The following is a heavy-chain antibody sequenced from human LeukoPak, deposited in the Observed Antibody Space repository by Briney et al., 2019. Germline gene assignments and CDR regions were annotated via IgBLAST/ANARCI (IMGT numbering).Heavy chain of an antibody. CDR1: GGSISSGDYY. D-gene: IGHD5-18*01. Sequence: PSETLSLTCTVSGGSISSGDYYWSWIRQPPGKGLEWIGYIYYSGNTYYNPSLKSRITISIDTSKNQFSLKLSSVTAADTAVYYCARDGRLKLWPDFDYWGQGTLVTVSS. CDR2: IYYSGNT. J-gene: IGHJ4*02. V-gene: IGHV4-30-4*01. CDR3: ARDGRLKLWPDFDY.